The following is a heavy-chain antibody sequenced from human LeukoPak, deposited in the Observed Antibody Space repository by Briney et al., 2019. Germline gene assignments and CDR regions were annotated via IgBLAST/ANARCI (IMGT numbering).Heavy chain of an antibody. CDR2: ISSSSSTI. J-gene: IGHJ4*02. V-gene: IGHV3-48*04. CDR1: GFTFSSYS. Sequence: PGGSLRLSCAASGFTFSSYSMNWVRQAPGKGLEWVSYISSSSSTIYYADSVKGRFTISRDNAKNSLYLQMNSLRAEDTAVYYCARGKGYSSSWTNDYWGQGTLVTVPS. CDR3: ARGKGYSSSWTNDY. D-gene: IGHD6-13*01.